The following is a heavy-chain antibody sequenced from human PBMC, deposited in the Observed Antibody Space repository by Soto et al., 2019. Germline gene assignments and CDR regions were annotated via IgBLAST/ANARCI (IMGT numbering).Heavy chain of an antibody. CDR2: INHSGST. CDR1: GGSFSGYY. V-gene: IGHV4-34*01. CDR3: ARCLFIMVRGVMVVPRPEPNWLGP. J-gene: IGHJ5*02. D-gene: IGHD3-10*01. Sequence: SETLSLTCAVYGGSFSGYYWSWIRQPPGKGLEWIGEINHSGSTNYNPSLKSRVTISVDTSKNQFSLKLSSVTAADTAVYYCARCLFIMVRGVMVVPRPEPNWLGPGGQGTLVTVSS.